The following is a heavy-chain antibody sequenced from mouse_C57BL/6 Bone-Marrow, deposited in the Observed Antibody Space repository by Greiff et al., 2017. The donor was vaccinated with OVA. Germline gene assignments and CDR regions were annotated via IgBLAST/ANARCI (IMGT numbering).Heavy chain of an antibody. J-gene: IGHJ4*01. V-gene: IGHV10-1*01. CDR1: GFSFNTYA. Sequence: EVMLVESGGGLVQPKGSLKLSCAASGFSFNTYAMNWVSQAPGKGLEWVARIRSKSNNYATYYADSVKDRFTISRDDSESMLYLQMNNLKTEDTAMYYCVSSYFSMDYWGQGTSVTVSS. CDR2: IRSKSNNYAT. CDR3: VSSYFSMDY.